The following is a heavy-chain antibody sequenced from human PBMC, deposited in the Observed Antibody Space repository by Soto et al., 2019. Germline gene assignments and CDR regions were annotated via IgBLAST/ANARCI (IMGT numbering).Heavy chain of an antibody. CDR1: GFTFSSFW. J-gene: IGHJ4*02. CDR2: IKEDGSEK. Sequence: GGSLRLSCAASGFTFSSFWMSWVRQAPGKGLEWVANIKEDGSEKYYVDSVKGRFTISRDNAKKSLYLQMNSLRAEDTAVYYCARSPSYGDYEGYWGQGTLVTVS. D-gene: IGHD4-17*01. V-gene: IGHV3-7*01. CDR3: ARSPSYGDYEGY.